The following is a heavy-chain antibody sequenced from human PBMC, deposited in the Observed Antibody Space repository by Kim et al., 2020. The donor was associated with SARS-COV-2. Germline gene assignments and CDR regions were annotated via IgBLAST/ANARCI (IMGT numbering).Heavy chain of an antibody. CDR2: ISAYNGNT. V-gene: IGHV1-18*01. CDR1: GYTFTSYG. J-gene: IGHJ6*02. CDR3: ARDTSGTAMVNDGMDV. D-gene: IGHD5-18*01. Sequence: ASVKVSCKASGYTFTSYGISWVRQAPGQGLEWMGWISAYNGNTNYAQKLQGRVTMTTDTSTSTAYMELRSLRSDDTAVYYCARDTSGTAMVNDGMDVWGQGTTVTVSS.